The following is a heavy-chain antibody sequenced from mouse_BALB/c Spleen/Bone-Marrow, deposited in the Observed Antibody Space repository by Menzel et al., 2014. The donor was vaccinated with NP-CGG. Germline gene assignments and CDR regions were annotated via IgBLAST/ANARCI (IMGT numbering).Heavy chain of an antibody. V-gene: IGHV1-80*01. J-gene: IGHJ3*01. D-gene: IGHD2-12*01. CDR3: ARDDGFAY. Sequence: VQLQESGAELVRPGSSVKISCKASGYAFSSYWMNWVKQRPGQGLEWIGQIYPGDGDTNYNGKFKVKATLTADKSSSTAYMQLSSLTSEDYAVYFCARDDGFAYWGQGTLVTVSA. CDR2: IYPGDGDT. CDR1: GYAFSSYW.